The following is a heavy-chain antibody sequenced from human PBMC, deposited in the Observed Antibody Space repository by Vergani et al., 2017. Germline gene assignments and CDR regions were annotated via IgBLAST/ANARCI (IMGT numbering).Heavy chain of an antibody. V-gene: IGHV4-39*07. Sequence: QLQLQESGPGLVKPSETLSLTCTVSGGSISSSSYYWGWIRQPPGKGLEWIGRIYYSGSTYYNPSLKSRVTISVDTSKNQFSLKLSSVTAADTAVYYCARTDTAMAPYYFDYWGQGTLVTVSS. CDR1: GGSISSSSYY. CDR2: IYYSGST. D-gene: IGHD5-18*01. J-gene: IGHJ4*02. CDR3: ARTDTAMAPYYFDY.